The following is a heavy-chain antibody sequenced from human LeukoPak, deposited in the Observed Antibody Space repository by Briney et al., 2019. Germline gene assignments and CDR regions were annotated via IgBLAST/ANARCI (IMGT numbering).Heavy chain of an antibody. CDR1: GGSFSGYY. V-gene: IGHV4-34*01. CDR3: AEGIQLWSGAFDI. Sequence: SETLSLTCAVYGGSFSGYYWSWIRQPPGKGLEWIGEINHSGSTNYNPSLKSRVTISVDTSKNQFSLKLSSVTAADTAVYYCAEGIQLWSGAFDIWGQGTMATVSS. D-gene: IGHD5-18*01. J-gene: IGHJ3*02. CDR2: INHSGST.